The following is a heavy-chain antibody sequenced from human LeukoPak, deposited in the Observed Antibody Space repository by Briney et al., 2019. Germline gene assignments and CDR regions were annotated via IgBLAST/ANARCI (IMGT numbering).Heavy chain of an antibody. CDR2: INHSGST. CDR1: GGSFSVYY. J-gene: IGHJ3*02. D-gene: IGHD6-13*01. V-gene: IGHV4-34*01. Sequence: SETLSLTCAVYGGSFSVYYWSWMRQPPGKGLEWIGEINHSGSTNYNPSLKSRVTISVDTSKNQFSLKLSSVTAADTAVYYCARFGIAAASPAYDDAFDIWGQGTMVTVSS. CDR3: ARFGIAAASPAYDDAFDI.